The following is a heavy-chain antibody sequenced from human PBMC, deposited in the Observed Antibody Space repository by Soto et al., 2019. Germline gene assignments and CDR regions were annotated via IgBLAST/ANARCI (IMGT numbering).Heavy chain of an antibody. D-gene: IGHD3-22*01. J-gene: IGHJ4*02. Sequence: EVQLVESGGGIVQPGGSLRLSCAASGFTFSSYWMHWVRQAPGKGLVWVSRINSDGSRTSYADSAKGRFTISRDNAKNTVDLQMNSLSAEDTAVYYCARGDGDYYDGNGYLGRHWGQGTLVTVSS. V-gene: IGHV3-74*01. CDR3: ARGDGDYYDGNGYLGRH. CDR1: GFTFSSYW. CDR2: INSDGSRT.